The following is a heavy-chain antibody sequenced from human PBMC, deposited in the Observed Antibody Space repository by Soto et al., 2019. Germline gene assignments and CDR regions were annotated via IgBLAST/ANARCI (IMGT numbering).Heavy chain of an antibody. CDR2: IYSGGST. Sequence: GGSLRLSCAASGFTVSSNYMSWVRQAPGKGLEWVSVIYSGGSTYYADSVKGRFTISRDNSKNTLYLQMNSLIAEDTAVYYCATRIYYALWSGNYYYYGMDVLGQGTTVTVSS. CDR1: GFTVSSNY. J-gene: IGHJ6*02. D-gene: IGHD3-3*01. CDR3: ATRIYYALWSGNYYYYGMDV. V-gene: IGHV3-53*01.